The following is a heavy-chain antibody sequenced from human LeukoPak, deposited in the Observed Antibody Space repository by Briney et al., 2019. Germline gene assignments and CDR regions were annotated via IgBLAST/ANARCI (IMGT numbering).Heavy chain of an antibody. Sequence: SETLSLTCTVSGGSISSSSYYWGWIRQPPGMEWEWIVSIYYSGSTYYNPSLKSRVTISVDTSKNQFSLKLSSVTAADTAVYYCALPGYSYGFDYWGQGTLVTVSS. V-gene: IGHV4-39*07. CDR3: ALPGYSYGFDY. D-gene: IGHD5-18*01. CDR2: IYYSGST. CDR1: GGSISSSSYY. J-gene: IGHJ4*02.